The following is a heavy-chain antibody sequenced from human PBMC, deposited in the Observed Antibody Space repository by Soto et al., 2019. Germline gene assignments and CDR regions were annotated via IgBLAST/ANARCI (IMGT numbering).Heavy chain of an antibody. D-gene: IGHD3-10*01. Sequence: QVQLVQSGAEVKKPGASVKVSCKASGYTFTSYGISWVRQAPGQGLEWMGWISAYNGNTNYAQKLQGRVTMTTDTSTSTAYMELRSLRSDDTAVYYCARDRASITMVRRTSYYYYGMDVWGQGTTVTVSS. J-gene: IGHJ6*02. V-gene: IGHV1-18*01. CDR2: ISAYNGNT. CDR3: ARDRASITMVRRTSYYYYGMDV. CDR1: GYTFTSYG.